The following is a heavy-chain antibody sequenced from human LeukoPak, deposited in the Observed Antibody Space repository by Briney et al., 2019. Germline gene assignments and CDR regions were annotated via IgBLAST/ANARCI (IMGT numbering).Heavy chain of an antibody. Sequence: ASVKVSCKASGYTFTSYGIIWVRQAPGQGLEWMGWISAYNGNTNYAQKVQGRVTMTTDTSTSTAYMELRSLRSDDTAVYYCARGESTTVVTPGDYWGQGTLVTVSS. CDR2: ISAYNGNT. V-gene: IGHV1-18*01. D-gene: IGHD4-23*01. CDR1: GYTFTSYG. CDR3: ARGESTTVVTPGDY. J-gene: IGHJ4*02.